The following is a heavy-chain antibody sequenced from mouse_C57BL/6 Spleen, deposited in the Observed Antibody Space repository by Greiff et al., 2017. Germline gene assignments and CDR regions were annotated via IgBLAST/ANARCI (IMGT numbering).Heavy chain of an antibody. J-gene: IGHJ4*01. Sequence: VQLKQSGPVLVKPGASVKMSCKASGYTFTDYYMNWVKQSHGKSLEWIGVINPYNGGTSYNQKFKGKATLTVDKSSSTAYMELNSLTSEDSAVYYCARGASYAMDYWGQGTSVTVSS. D-gene: IGHD6-1*01. V-gene: IGHV1-19*01. CDR3: ARGASYAMDY. CDR2: INPYNGGT. CDR1: GYTFTDYY.